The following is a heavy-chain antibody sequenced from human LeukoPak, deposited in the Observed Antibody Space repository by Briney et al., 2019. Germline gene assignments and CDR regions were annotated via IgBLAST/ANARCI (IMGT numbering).Heavy chain of an antibody. CDR1: GGSISSGGYY. J-gene: IGHJ4*02. Sequence: PSETLSLTCTVSGGSISSGGYYWSWIRQPPGKGLEWIGYIYHSGSTYYNPSLKSRVTISVDRSKNQFSLKLSSVTAADTAVYYCAARAPDIVVVPAAIYFDYWGQGTLVTVSS. V-gene: IGHV4-30-2*01. CDR2: IYHSGST. CDR3: AARAPDIVVVPAAIYFDY. D-gene: IGHD2-2*01.